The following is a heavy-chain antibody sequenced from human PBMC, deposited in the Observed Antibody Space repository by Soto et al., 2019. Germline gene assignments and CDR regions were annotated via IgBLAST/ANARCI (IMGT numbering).Heavy chain of an antibody. J-gene: IGHJ6*02. CDR3: TAGPQVPELRLYYYYYYGMDV. CDR2: IKSKTDGGTT. D-gene: IGHD1-7*01. V-gene: IGHV3-15*01. Sequence: LRLSCAASGFTFSNAWMSWVRQAPGKGLDWVGRIKSKTDGGTTDHAAPVKGRFTISRDDSKNTLYLQMNSLKPEDTAVYYCTAGPQVPELRLYYYYYYGMDVWGQGTTVTVAS. CDR1: GFTFSNAW.